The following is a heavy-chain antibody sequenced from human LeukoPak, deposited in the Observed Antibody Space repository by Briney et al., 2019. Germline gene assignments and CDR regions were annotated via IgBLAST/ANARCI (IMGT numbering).Heavy chain of an antibody. V-gene: IGHV1-2*02. CDR2: INPISGVT. CDR3: ARVGSSGWYHRFDP. CDR1: GYTFTVYY. J-gene: IGHJ5*02. Sequence: ASVTVSCKASGYTFTVYYLHWVRQAPGQGLEWMGWINPISGVTGSAQKFQGRVTMTRDKSISTVYMELSRLTSDDTAIYFCARVGSSGWYHRFDPWGQGTLVTVSS. D-gene: IGHD6-19*01.